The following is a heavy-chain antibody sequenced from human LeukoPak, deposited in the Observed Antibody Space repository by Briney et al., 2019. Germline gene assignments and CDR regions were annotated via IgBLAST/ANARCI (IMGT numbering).Heavy chain of an antibody. D-gene: IGHD6-6*01. CDR1: GDSVASNNVA. CDR2: TYYRSQWNT. J-gene: IGHJ4*02. Sequence: SQTLSLTCAISGDSVASNNVAWNWIRQSPSRGLEWLGRTYYRSQWNTYYAESVETRVSINPDTSKNQFSLQLNSESLEDTAVYYCARGSSSSFDYWGQGTLVTVSS. CDR3: ARGSSSSFDY. V-gene: IGHV6-1*01.